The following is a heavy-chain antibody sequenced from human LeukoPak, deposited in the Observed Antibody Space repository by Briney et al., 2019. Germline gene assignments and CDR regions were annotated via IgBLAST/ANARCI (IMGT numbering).Heavy chain of an antibody. CDR3: AKERSGDSDY. V-gene: IGHV4-4*07. D-gene: IGHD2-21*02. CDR1: GVSISPYY. CDR2: IDANGNT. Sequence: SETLSLTCTVSGVSISPYYWTWIRQPAGKGLEWIGRIDANGNTNYNPSLKSRVTISVDTSKNQFSLRLTSVTGADTAVYFCAKERSGDSDYWGQGTLVTVSS. J-gene: IGHJ4*02.